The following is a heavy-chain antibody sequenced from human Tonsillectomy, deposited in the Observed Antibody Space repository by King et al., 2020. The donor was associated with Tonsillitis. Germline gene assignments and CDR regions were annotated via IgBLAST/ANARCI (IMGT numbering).Heavy chain of an antibody. CDR1: GGSISSYY. CDR2: IYYSGST. CDR3: ARVGSWYGAVDY. D-gene: IGHD6-13*01. Sequence: QLQESGPGLEKPSETLSLTCTVSGGSISSYYWSWIRQPPGKGLEWIGYIYYSGSTNYNPSLKSRVTISVDTSKNQFSLKLSSVTAADTAVYYCARVGSWYGAVDYWGQGTLAT. V-gene: IGHV4-59*01. J-gene: IGHJ4*02.